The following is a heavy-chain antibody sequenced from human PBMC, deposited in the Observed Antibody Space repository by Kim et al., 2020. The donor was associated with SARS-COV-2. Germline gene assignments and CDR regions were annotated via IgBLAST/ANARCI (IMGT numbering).Heavy chain of an antibody. CDR2: ISASGDST. CDR3: AKGFSVVYFDF. Sequence: GGSLRLSCAASGFTFSTYAMNWVRQAPGKGLEWVSGISASGDSTYYADSVKGRFTISRDNSKDTQYLQMNSLRAEDTAVYYGAKGFSVVYFDFWGQGTLVTVS. D-gene: IGHD2-15*01. CDR1: GFTFSTYA. J-gene: IGHJ4*02. V-gene: IGHV3-23*01.